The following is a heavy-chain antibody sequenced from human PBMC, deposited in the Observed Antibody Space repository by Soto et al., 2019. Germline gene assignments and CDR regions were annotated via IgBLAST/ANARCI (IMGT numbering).Heavy chain of an antibody. CDR3: ARQHCTNGVCYTRGDAFDI. Sequence: QVQLVQSGAEVKKPGASVKVSCKASGYTFTSYGISWVRQAPGQGLEWMGWISAYSGNTDYAQKLQGRATMTTDTSTSTAYMELRGLRSDDTPVYYCARQHCTNGVCYTRGDAFDIWGQGTMVTVSS. CDR2: ISAYSGNT. J-gene: IGHJ3*02. V-gene: IGHV1-18*01. CDR1: GYTFTSYG. D-gene: IGHD2-8*01.